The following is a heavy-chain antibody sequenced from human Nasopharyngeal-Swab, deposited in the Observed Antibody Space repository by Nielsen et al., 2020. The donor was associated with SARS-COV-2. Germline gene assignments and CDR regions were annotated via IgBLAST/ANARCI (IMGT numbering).Heavy chain of an antibody. D-gene: IGHD2-2*01. CDR1: GYSFTSYW. CDR2: IYPGDSDT. V-gene: IGHV5-51*01. J-gene: IGHJ3*02. CDR3: ARHSLYCSSTSCYVSVFDI. Sequence: GESLKISCKGSGYSFTSYWIGWGRQMPGKGLERRGIIYPGDSDTRYSPSFQGQVTISADKSISTAYLQWSSLKASDTAMYYCARHSLYCSSTSCYVSVFDIWGQGTMVTVSS.